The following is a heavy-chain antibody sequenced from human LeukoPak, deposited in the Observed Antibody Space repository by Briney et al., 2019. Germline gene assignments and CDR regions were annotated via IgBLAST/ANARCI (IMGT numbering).Heavy chain of an antibody. D-gene: IGHD3-10*02. CDR2: VYHSGTT. CDR3: ARHNDYYVVGGMDV. Sequence: SETLSLTCTVSGGSISSGGYYWSWIRQPPGKGLEWIGYVYHSGTTNYNPSLKSRVTISVDTSKNQFSLKLSSVTAADTAVYYCARHNDYYVVGGMDVWGQGTTVTVSS. J-gene: IGHJ6*02. CDR1: GGSISSGGYY. V-gene: IGHV4-61*08.